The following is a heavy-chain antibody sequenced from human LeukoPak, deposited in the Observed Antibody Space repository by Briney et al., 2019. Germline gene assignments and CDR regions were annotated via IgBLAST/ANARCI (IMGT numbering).Heavy chain of an antibody. V-gene: IGHV3-30-3*01. D-gene: IGHD2/OR15-2a*01. J-gene: IGHJ3*02. CDR2: TSYDGNNK. CDR1: GFIFSTYA. CDR3: ARVSRPFVLVDAFDI. Sequence: GRSLRLSCAASGFIFSTYAMVWVRQAPGKGLEWVAVTSYDGNNKYYVDSEKGRFTISRDNPRNMLYLQMNSLRTEDTAVYYCARVSRPFVLVDAFDIWGQGTVVTVSS.